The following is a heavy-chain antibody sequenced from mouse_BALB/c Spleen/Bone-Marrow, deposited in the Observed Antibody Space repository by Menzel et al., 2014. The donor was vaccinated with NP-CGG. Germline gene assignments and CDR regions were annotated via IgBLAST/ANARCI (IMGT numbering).Heavy chain of an antibody. Sequence: EVQLQQSGGGLVQPGGSLKLSCAVSGFDFSRYWMSWVRQAPGKGLEWIGEINPGSSTINYTPSLKDKFIISRDNAKNTLYLQMSKVRSEDTALYYCARLGYYGMMAFWGQGTSVTVSS. J-gene: IGHJ4*01. CDR2: INPGSSTI. V-gene: IGHV4-1*02. D-gene: IGHD1-1*01. CDR3: ARLGYYGMMAF. CDR1: GFDFSRYW.